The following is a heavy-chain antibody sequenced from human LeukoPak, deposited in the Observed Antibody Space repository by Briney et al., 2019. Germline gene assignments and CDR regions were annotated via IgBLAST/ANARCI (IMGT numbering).Heavy chain of an antibody. V-gene: IGHV4-39*01. D-gene: IGHD3-3*01. CDR2: IYYSGST. Sequence: SETLSLTCTVSGGSISSSSYYWGWIRQPPGKGLEWIGSIYYSGSTYSNPSLKSRVTISVDTSKNQFSLKLSSVTAADTAVYYCVDFWSGYSKRGDAFDIWGQGTMVTVSS. CDR3: VDFWSGYSKRGDAFDI. J-gene: IGHJ3*02. CDR1: GGSISSSSYY.